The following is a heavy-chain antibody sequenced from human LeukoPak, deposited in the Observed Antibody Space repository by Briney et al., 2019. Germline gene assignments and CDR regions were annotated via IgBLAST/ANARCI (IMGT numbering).Heavy chain of an antibody. Sequence: PGGSLRLSCAASGFTFSSYGMHWVRQAPGKGLEWVAVILYDGSNKYYADSVKGRFTISRDNSKNTLYLQMNSLRAEDTAVYYCAKDEYQLLKYYYYGMDVWGQGTTVTVSS. J-gene: IGHJ6*02. CDR1: GFTFSSYG. D-gene: IGHD2-2*01. CDR2: ILYDGSNK. CDR3: AKDEYQLLKYYYYGMDV. V-gene: IGHV3-30*18.